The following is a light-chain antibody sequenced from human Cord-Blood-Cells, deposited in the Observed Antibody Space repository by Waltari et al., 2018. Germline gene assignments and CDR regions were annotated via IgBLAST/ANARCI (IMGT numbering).Light chain of an antibody. CDR3: AAWDDSLNGLYV. CDR1: SSNIGSNT. CDR2: SNN. J-gene: IGLJ1*01. V-gene: IGLV1-44*01. Sequence: QSVLTQPPSASGTPGQRVTISCSGSSSNIGSNTVNWYQQPPGTAPKLLIYSNNQRPSGVPDRFSGSTSGTSASLASSGLQSEDEADYYCAAWDDSLNGLYVFGTGTKVTVL.